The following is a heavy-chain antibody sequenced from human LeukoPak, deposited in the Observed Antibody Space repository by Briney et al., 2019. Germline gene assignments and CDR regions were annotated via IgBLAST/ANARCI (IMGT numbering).Heavy chain of an antibody. Sequence: GGSLRLSCTVFGFTLTNYGIHWVRQAPGKGLEWVAVVSHDGGTAHYAGSVKGRFTISRDTSKNTLYLQMNSLRAEDTAVYYCAREAAAGTPYGMDVWGQGTTVTVSS. CDR1: GFTLTNYG. J-gene: IGHJ6*02. D-gene: IGHD6-13*01. V-gene: IGHV3-30-3*01. CDR3: AREAAAGTPYGMDV. CDR2: VSHDGGTA.